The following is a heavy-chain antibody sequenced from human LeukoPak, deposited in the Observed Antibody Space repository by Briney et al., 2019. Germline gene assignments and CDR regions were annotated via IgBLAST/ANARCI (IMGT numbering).Heavy chain of an antibody. D-gene: IGHD3-16*01. CDR1: GGSFSGYY. CDR2: INHSGST. V-gene: IGHV4-34*01. Sequence: PSETLSLTCAVYGGSFSGYYWSWIRQPPGKGLEWIGEINHSGSTNYNPSLKSRVTISVDTSKNQFSLKLSSVTAADTAVYYCARGRSDYIWGNNRGAFDIWGQGTMVTVSS. CDR3: ARGRSDYIWGNNRGAFDI. J-gene: IGHJ3*02.